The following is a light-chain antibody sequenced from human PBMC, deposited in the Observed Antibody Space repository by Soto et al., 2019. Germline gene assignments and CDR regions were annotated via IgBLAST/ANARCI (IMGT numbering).Light chain of an antibody. J-gene: IGKJ4*01. CDR2: GAS. V-gene: IGKV3-20*01. Sequence: EIVLAQSPGTLSLSPGERATLSCRASQSVSTNYLAWYQQKRGQPPRLRIYGASIRATAIPDRFSGSGSGTDFTLTISRLEPEDYAVYFCHQYDSLPLTFGGGAKVEIK. CDR3: HQYDSLPLT. CDR1: QSVSTNY.